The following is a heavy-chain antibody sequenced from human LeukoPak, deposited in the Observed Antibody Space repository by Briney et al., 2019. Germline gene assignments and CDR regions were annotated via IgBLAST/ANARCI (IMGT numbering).Heavy chain of an antibody. CDR1: GGSFSGYY. CDR2: INHSGST. D-gene: IGHD3-10*01. V-gene: IGHV4-34*01. Sequence: SKTLSLTCAVYGGSFSGYYWSWIRQPPGKGLEWIGEINHSGSTNYNPSLKSRVTISVDTSKNQFSLKLSSVTAADTAVYFCARGFVRFGELYWGQGTLVTVSS. CDR3: ARGFVRFGELY. J-gene: IGHJ4*02.